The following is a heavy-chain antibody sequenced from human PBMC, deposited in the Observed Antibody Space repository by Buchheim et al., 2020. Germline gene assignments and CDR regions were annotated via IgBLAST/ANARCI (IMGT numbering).Heavy chain of an antibody. CDR1: GFTFSNYA. D-gene: IGHD5-12*01. CDR3: AKASGRGYSGYDLLDY. Sequence: EVQLLESGGDLVQPGGSLRLSCAASGFTFSNYAMTWVRQAPGKGLEWVSAISVSGGSTYYADSVKGRFTISRDNSKQTLYLQMNSLRVEDTAVYYCAKASGRGYSGYDLLDYWGQGTL. CDR2: ISVSGGST. V-gene: IGHV3-23*01. J-gene: IGHJ4*02.